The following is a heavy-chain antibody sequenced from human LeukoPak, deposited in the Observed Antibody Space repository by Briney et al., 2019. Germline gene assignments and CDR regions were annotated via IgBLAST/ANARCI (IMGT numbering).Heavy chain of an antibody. CDR1: GYTFTGYY. CDR2: INPNSGGT. Sequence: GASVKASCKASGYTFTGYYMHWVRQAPGQGLEWMGWINPNSGGTNYAQKFQGRVTMTRDTSISTAYMELSRLRSDDTAVYYCARDPEFYYYYGSGTLDPWGQGTLVTVSS. CDR3: ARDPEFYYYYGSGTLDP. J-gene: IGHJ5*02. V-gene: IGHV1-2*02. D-gene: IGHD3-10*01.